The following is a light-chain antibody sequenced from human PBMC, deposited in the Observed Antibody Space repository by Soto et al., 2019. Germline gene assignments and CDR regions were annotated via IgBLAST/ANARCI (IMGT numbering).Light chain of an antibody. V-gene: IGKV1-12*01. J-gene: IGKJ1*01. CDR2: TAS. CDR3: QQSYSTPPWT. CDR1: QVINIW. Sequence: DIQMTQSPSSVSASVGDRVTITCRASQVINIWLAWYQQKPGKAPKLLIYTASSLQSGVPSRFSGSGSGTDFTLTISSLQPEDFATYYCQQSYSTPPWTFGQGTKVDIK.